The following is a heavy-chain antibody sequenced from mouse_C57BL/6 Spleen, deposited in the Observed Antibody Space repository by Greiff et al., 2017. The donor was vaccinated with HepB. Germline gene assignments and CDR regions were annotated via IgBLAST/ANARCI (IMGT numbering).Heavy chain of an antibody. J-gene: IGHJ1*03. CDR1: GYTFTDYE. D-gene: IGHD1-1*01. CDR3: TRGGGSSSYWYFDV. CDR2: IDPETGGT. V-gene: IGHV1-15*01. Sequence: QVQLKQSGAELVRPGASVTLSCKASGYTFTDYEMHWVKQTPVHGLEWIGAIDPETGGTAYNQKFKGKAILTADKSSSTAYMELRSLTSEDSAVYYCTRGGGSSSYWYFDVWGTGTTVTVSS.